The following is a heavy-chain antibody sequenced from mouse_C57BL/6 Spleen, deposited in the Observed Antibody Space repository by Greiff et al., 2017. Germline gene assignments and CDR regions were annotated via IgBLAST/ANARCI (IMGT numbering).Heavy chain of an antibody. CDR2: ISTYYGDA. V-gene: IGHV1-67*01. Sequence: QVQLQQSGPELVRPGVSVKISCKGSGYTFTDYAMHWVKQSHAKSLEWIGVISTYYGDASYNQKFKDKATMTVDKSSSTAYMELARLTSEDSAVYYCARFSKIYDYGSGPYYYAMDYWGQGTSVTVSS. CDR1: GYTFTDYA. D-gene: IGHD1-1*01. CDR3: ARFSKIYDYGSGPYYYAMDY. J-gene: IGHJ4*01.